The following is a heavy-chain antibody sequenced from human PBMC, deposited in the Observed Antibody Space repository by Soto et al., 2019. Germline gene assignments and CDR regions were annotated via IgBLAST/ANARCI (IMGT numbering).Heavy chain of an antibody. D-gene: IGHD1-26*01. V-gene: IGHV3-33*01. J-gene: IGHJ4*02. CDR1: GFTFSSYG. CDR2: IWYDGSNK. Sequence: QVQLVESGGGVVQPGRSLRLSCAASGFTFSSYGMHWVRQAPGKGLEWVAVIWYDGSNKYYADSVKGRFTISRDNSKNTLYLQMNSLRAEDRAVDYCARDLFYGSYHASRKGVGYWGQGTLVTVSS. CDR3: ARDLFYGSYHASRKGVGY.